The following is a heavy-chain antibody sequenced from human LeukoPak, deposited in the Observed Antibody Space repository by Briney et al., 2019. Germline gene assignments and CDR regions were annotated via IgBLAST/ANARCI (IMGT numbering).Heavy chain of an antibody. Sequence: GSLRLSCAASGFTISSNYMSWVRQGPGKGLEWVSLIYSGGYTYYADSVKGRFTISRDNSKNTLSLAMNNLRAEDTAVYYCAKERNARGALDYWGRGTLVTVSS. J-gene: IGHJ4*02. V-gene: IGHV3-53*01. CDR3: AKERNARGALDY. CDR1: GFTISSNY. D-gene: IGHD2-2*01. CDR2: IYSGGYT.